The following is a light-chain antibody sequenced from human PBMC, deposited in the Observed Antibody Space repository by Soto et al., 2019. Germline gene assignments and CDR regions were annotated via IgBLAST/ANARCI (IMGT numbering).Light chain of an antibody. Sequence: EIVMTQSPGTLSVSPGERATLSCRASQSVSSNLAWYQQKPGQAPRLLIYGASTRATGIPARFSGSGSGTEFTLTISSLQSEDFAVDYCQQYNNWPPWTLGQGTKVEIK. J-gene: IGKJ1*01. CDR1: QSVSSN. CDR3: QQYNNWPPWT. CDR2: GAS. V-gene: IGKV3-15*01.